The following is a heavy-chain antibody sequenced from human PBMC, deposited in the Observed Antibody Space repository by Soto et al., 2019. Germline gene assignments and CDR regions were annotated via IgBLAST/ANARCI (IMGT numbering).Heavy chain of an antibody. J-gene: IGHJ6*02. CDR3: AMVDADVTPRPQDV. Sequence: QVQLVQSGAEVKNPGASVKVSCKASGYTFTRYGIGWARQAPGQGLEWMGWIKTYNGNTNYAQNVQGRVTLTTDTSTNTAYMELRSLRSNEPAIYYCAMVDADVTPRPQDVWGQGTTVIVSS. CDR1: GYTFTRYG. V-gene: IGHV1-18*01. CDR2: IKTYNGNT. D-gene: IGHD2-8*01.